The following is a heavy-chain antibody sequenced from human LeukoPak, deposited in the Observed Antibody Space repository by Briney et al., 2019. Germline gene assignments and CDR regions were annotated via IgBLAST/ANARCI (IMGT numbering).Heavy chain of an antibody. V-gene: IGHV4-4*07. CDR2: IYSSGST. CDR3: RGDYDILTGYYRGDY. D-gene: IGHD3-9*01. J-gene: IGHJ4*02. Sequence: SETLSLTCTVSGGSISANYWIWMRQSAGKGLEYIGRIYSSGSTNYNPSLKSRVTISVDTSKNQFSLKLSSVTAADTAVYYCRGDYDILTGYYRGDYWGQGTLVAVSS. CDR1: GGSISANY.